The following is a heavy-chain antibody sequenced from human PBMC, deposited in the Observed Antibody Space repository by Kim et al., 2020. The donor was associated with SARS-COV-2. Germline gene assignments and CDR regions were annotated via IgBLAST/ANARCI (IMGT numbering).Heavy chain of an antibody. CDR2: IKSETDGGTT. CDR1: AFTFSNAW. Sequence: GGSLRLSCVASAFTFSNAWMSWVRQAPGKGLEWVGRIKSETDGGTTDYAAPVKGRFTISRDDSKNTLYLQMNSLKTEDTAVYYCTTEPSMAARPDMDYWGQGTLVTVSS. V-gene: IGHV3-15*01. CDR3: TTEPSMAARPDMDY. D-gene: IGHD6-6*01. J-gene: IGHJ4*02.